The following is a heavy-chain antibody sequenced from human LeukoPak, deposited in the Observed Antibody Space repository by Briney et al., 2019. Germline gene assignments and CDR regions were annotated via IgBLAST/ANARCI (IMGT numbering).Heavy chain of an antibody. CDR2: ISAYNGNT. CDR3: ARTLAVAGSYYFDY. CDR1: GYTFTSYV. J-gene: IGHJ4*02. D-gene: IGHD6-19*01. V-gene: IGHV1-18*01. Sequence: GASVKVSCKASGYTFTSYVISWVRQAPGQGLEWMGWISAYNGNTNYAQKLQGRVTMTTDTSTSTAYMELRRLRSDDTAVYYCARTLAVAGSYYFDYWGQGTLVTVSS.